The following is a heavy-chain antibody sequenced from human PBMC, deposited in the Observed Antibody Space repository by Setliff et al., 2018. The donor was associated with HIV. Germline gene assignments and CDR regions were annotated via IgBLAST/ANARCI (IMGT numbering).Heavy chain of an antibody. CDR1: GGSFSSSTYS. CDR2: IHSSGTT. V-gene: IGHV4-39*01. J-gene: IGHJ6*03. D-gene: IGHD6-13*01. Sequence: SETLSLTCTVSGGSFSSSTYSWGWIRQPPGMGLEWIGSIHSSGTTYYNPSLKSRVAISVDTSRSQFSLKLSSVTAADTAVYYCARQAGNPNYFYYMDVWGKGTTVTVSS. CDR3: ARQAGNPNYFYYMDV.